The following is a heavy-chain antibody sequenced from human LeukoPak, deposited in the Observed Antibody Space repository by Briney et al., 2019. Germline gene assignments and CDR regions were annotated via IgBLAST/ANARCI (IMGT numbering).Heavy chain of an antibody. CDR3: AGEFMVRGVIIS. CDR2: ISSSSSYI. D-gene: IGHD3-10*01. J-gene: IGHJ6*04. V-gene: IGHV3-21*01. CDR1: GFTFSSYS. Sequence: GGFLRLSCAASGFTFSSYSMNWVRQAPGKGLEWVSSISSSSSYIYYADSVKGRFTISRDNAKNSLYLQMNSLRAEDTAVYYCAGEFMVRGVIISWGKGTTVTVSS.